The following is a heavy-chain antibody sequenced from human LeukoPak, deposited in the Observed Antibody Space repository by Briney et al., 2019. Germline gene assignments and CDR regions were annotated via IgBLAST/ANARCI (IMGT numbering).Heavy chain of an antibody. D-gene: IGHD6-6*01. J-gene: IGHJ6*03. V-gene: IGHV4-4*07. CDR1: GGSISSYY. Sequence: SETLSLTCTVSGGSISSYYWSWIRQPAGKGLEWIGRIYTSGSTNYNPSLKSRVTMSVDTSKNQFSLKLSSVTAADTAVYHCARDPARPEDYYYYYMDVWGKGTTVTVSS. CDR2: IYTSGST. CDR3: ARDPARPEDYYYYYMDV.